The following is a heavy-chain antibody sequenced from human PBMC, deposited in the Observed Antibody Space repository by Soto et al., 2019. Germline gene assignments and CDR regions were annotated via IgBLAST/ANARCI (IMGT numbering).Heavy chain of an antibody. D-gene: IGHD3-10*01. CDR1: GGSISSGGYS. J-gene: IGHJ4*02. Sequence: RSETLSLTCAVSGGSISSGGYSWSWIRQPPGKGLEWIGYIYHSGSTYYNPSLKSRVTISVDRSKNQFSLKLSSVTAADTAVYYCARGRITMVRGLDYWGQGTLVTVSS. V-gene: IGHV4-30-2*01. CDR2: IYHSGST. CDR3: ARGRITMVRGLDY.